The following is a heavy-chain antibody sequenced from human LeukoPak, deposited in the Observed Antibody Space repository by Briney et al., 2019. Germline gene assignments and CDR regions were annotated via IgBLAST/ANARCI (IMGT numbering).Heavy chain of an antibody. CDR1: EFTFSNYW. CDR2: INSDGSGT. V-gene: IGHV3-74*01. CDR3: AREVGSGNSDRYFGY. D-gene: IGHD3-10*01. Sequence: PGGSLRLSCAASEFTFSNYWIHWVRQAPGKGLVWVSRINSDGSGTNYADSVKGRFTISRDNSNNTLYLQMKGLRAEDTAVYYCAREVGSGNSDRYFGYWGQGTLVTVSS. J-gene: IGHJ4*02.